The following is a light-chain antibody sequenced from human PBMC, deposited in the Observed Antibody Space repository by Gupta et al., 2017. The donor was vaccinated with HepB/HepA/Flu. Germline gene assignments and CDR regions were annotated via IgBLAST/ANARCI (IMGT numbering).Light chain of an antibody. J-gene: IGKJ2*01. Sequence: DIVMTQSPDSLAVSLGERATIKCKSSQSVLYSSNNKNYLAWYQQKPGQPPKLLIYWASTREAGVPDRFSGSGYGTDFTRTVSLLKVVDVAVYYCQQYYSTPPHTFGQGTKLAIK. CDR2: WAS. CDR1: QSVLYSSNNKNY. V-gene: IGKV4-1*01. CDR3: QQYYSTPPHT.